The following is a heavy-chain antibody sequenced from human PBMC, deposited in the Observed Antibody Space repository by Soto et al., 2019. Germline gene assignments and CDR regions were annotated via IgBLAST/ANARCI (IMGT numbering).Heavy chain of an antibody. CDR2: IWYDGSNK. CDR1: GFTFSSYG. V-gene: IGHV3-33*01. D-gene: IGHD3-10*01. CDR3: AREDSYYYGSGSYYCDY. Sequence: GGSLRLSCAASGFTFSSYGMHWVRQAPDKGLEWVAVIWYDGSNKYYADSVKGRFTISRDNSKNTLYLQMNSLRAEDTAVYYCAREDSYYYGSGSYYCDYWGQGTLVTVSS. J-gene: IGHJ4*02.